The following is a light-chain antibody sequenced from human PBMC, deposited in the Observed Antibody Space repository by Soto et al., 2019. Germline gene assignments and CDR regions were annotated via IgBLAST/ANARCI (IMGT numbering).Light chain of an antibody. CDR1: SGYSTYG. V-gene: IGLV4-69*01. J-gene: IGLJ3*02. CDR2: LNSDGSH. CDR3: QTWGTGIWV. Sequence: QSVLTQSPSASASLGASVKLTCTLSSGYSTYGIAWHQQQPEKGPRFLMKLNSDGSHNKGDGIPDRFSGSSSGAERYPTISSLQLEDEADYYCQTWGTGIWVFGGGTKLTVL.